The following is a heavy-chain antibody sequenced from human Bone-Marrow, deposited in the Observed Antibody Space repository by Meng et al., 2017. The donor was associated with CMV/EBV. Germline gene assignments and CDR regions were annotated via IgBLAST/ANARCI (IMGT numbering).Heavy chain of an antibody. V-gene: IGHV3-30*02. Sequence: GESLKISCAASGLSFSDYAMHWVRQAPGKGLEWVTFNRHDGSNKYYAESVKGRFTISRDNSKSTLYLLMNRLRPEDTAVYYCAKGERQFCSSFNCHYQYYGMDVWGQGTTVTVSS. CDR3: AKGERQFCSSFNCHYQYYGMDV. J-gene: IGHJ6*02. CDR1: GLSFSDYA. D-gene: IGHD3-3*01. CDR2: NRHDGSNK.